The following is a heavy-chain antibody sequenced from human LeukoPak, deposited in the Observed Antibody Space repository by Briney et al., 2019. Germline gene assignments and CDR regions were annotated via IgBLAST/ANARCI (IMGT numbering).Heavy chain of an antibody. J-gene: IGHJ6*03. CDR2: ISSSGSTM. V-gene: IGHV3-48*04. CDR3: ARSPAGANYYLDV. Sequence: GGSLRLSCAASGFTFSRCSMHWVRQAPGKGLEWVSYISSSGSTMYYADSVKGRFTISRDNAKNSLSLQMNSLRAEDTAVYYCARSPAGANYYLDVWGKGTTVTISS. CDR1: GFTFSRCS. D-gene: IGHD1-14*01.